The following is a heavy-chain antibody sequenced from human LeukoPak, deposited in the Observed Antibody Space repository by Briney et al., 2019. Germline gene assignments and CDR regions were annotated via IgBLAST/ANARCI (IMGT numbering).Heavy chain of an antibody. V-gene: IGHV4-34*01. D-gene: IGHD3-10*01. CDR1: GVSFSGYY. Sequence: PSETLSLTCAVYGVSFSGYYWSWLRQPPGKGLEWIGEINHSRSTNYNPSLKTRITISVDTSKTQFSLKLSSLTAADTAVYYCARGRTYYYGSGSYYGYYYYYGMDVWGQGTTVTVSS. CDR3: ARGRTYYYGSGSYYGYYYYYGMDV. J-gene: IGHJ6*02. CDR2: INHSRST.